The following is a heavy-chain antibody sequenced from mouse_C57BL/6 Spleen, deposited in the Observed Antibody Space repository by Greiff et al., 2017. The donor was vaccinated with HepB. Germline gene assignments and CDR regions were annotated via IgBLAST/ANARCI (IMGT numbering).Heavy chain of an antibody. CDR2: IDPSDSYT. CDR1: GYTFTSYW. V-gene: IGHV1-69*01. CDR3: ARRGYYGSSSYYFDY. J-gene: IGHJ2*01. Sequence: QVQLQQPGAELVMPGASVKLSCKASGYTFTSYWMHWVKQRPGQGLEWIGEIDPSDSYTNYNQKFKGKSTLTVDKSSSTAYMQLSSLTSEDSAVYYCARRGYYGSSSYYFDYWGKAPLSQSPQ. D-gene: IGHD1-1*01.